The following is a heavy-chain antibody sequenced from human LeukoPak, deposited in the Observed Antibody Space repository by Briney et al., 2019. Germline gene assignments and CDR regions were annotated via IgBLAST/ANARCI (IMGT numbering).Heavy chain of an antibody. V-gene: IGHV3-30*02. J-gene: IGHJ4*02. CDR2: IRNDGTNK. CDR3: AKVPYQLLTFDY. CDR1: GFTFTNYG. D-gene: IGHD2-2*01. Sequence: GGSLRLSCAASGFTFTNYGMHWVRQAPVKGLEWVAFIRNDGTNKNYADSARGRFTISRDNSKNTLYLQMNSLRVEDTAVYYCAKVPYQLLTFDYWGRGTLVTVSS.